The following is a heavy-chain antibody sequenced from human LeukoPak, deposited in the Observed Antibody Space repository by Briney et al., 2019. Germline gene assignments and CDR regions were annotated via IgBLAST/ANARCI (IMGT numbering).Heavy chain of an antibody. D-gene: IGHD2-15*01. J-gene: IGHJ5*02. CDR3: ARAQVVVAPSRWFDP. CDR2: INHSGST. Sequence: SETLSLTCAVYGGSFSGYYWSWIRQPPGKGLEWIGEINHSGSTNYNPSLKSRVAISVDTSKNQFSLKLSSVTAADTAVYYCARAQVVVAPSRWFDPWGQGTLVTVSS. CDR1: GGSFSGYY. V-gene: IGHV4-34*01.